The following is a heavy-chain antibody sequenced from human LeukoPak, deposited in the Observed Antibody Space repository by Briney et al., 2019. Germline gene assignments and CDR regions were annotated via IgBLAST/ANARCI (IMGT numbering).Heavy chain of an antibody. CDR3: VRDRNGRYAFDI. CDR2: IFPGDSDT. J-gene: IGHJ3*02. D-gene: IGHD1-14*01. V-gene: IGHV5-51*01. Sequence: GESLKISCEASEDTFNNYWIAWVRQVPGKGLEWVGIIFPGDSDTRYSPSLQGRVTISADKSVSTAYLQWGSLKASDSAMYYCVRDRNGRYAFDIWGLGTRVTVSS. CDR1: EDTFNNYW.